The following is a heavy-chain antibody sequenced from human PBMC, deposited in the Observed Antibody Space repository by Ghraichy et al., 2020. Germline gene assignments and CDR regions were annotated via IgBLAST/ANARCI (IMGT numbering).Heavy chain of an antibody. Sequence: GGSLRLSCAGSGFSFGSYGMNWVRQSPGKGLEWVSYISSSSRNIFYADSVKGRFTISRDNAQNSVYLQMKSLRDEDTALYYCARGSTVVRFFYYAGMDVWGQGTTVTVSS. D-gene: IGHD4-23*01. J-gene: IGHJ6*02. CDR2: ISSSSRNI. V-gene: IGHV3-48*02. CDR3: ARGSTVVRFFYYAGMDV. CDR1: GFSFGSYG.